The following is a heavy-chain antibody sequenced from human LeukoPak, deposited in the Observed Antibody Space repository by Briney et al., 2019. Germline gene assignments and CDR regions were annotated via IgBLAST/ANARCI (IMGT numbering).Heavy chain of an antibody. CDR2: IYPGDSDT. J-gene: IGHJ5*02. CDR3: ARRYGVVPAAISWFDP. D-gene: IGHD2-2*01. Sequence: GESLKISCKGSGYSFTSYWIGWVRQMPGKGLEWMGIIYPGDSDTRYSPSFQGQVTISADKSISTAYLQWSSLKASDTAMYYCARRYGVVPAAISWFDPWGQGTLVTVSS. V-gene: IGHV5-51*01. CDR1: GYSFTSYW.